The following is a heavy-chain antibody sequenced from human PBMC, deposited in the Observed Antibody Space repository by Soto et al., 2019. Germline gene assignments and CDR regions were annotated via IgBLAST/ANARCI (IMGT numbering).Heavy chain of an antibody. J-gene: IGHJ6*03. CDR3: ARSSGYSSGGSCYLGYYYYMDV. Sequence: QVQLVESGGGLVKPGGSLRLSCAASGFTFNNYYMNWIRQAPGKGLEWVSYISSSGSTIYYADSVKGRFTISRDNAKNSLYLQMNSLRAEDTAVYYCARSSGYSSGGSCYLGYYYYMDVWGKGTTVTVSS. V-gene: IGHV3-11*01. CDR1: GFTFNNYY. CDR2: ISSSGSTI. D-gene: IGHD2-15*01.